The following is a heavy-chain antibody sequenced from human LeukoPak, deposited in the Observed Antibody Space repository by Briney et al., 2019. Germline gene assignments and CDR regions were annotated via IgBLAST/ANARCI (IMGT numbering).Heavy chain of an antibody. J-gene: IGHJ6*03. CDR2: IYYSGST. D-gene: IGHD2-15*01. Sequence: PSETLSLTCTVSGGSISSYYWSWIRQPPGKGLEWIGYIYYSGSTNYNPSLKSRVTISVDTSKNQFSLKLSSVTAADTAVYYCARSVEGYCSGGSCYSYYYYMDVWGKGTTVTISS. CDR1: GGSISSYY. V-gene: IGHV4-59*01. CDR3: ARSVEGYCSGGSCYSYYYYMDV.